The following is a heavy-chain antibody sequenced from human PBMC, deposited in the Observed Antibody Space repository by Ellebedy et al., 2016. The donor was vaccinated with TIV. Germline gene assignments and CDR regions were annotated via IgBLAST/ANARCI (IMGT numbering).Heavy chain of an antibody. Sequence: SETLSLXXAVYGGSFSGYYWSWIRQPPGKGLEWIGEINHSGSTNYNPSLKSRVTISVDTSKNQFSLKLSSVTAADTAVYYCARAQMYNWNYQGLGPFDYWGQGTLVTVSS. J-gene: IGHJ4*02. CDR1: GGSFSGYY. V-gene: IGHV4-34*01. D-gene: IGHD1-7*01. CDR2: INHSGST. CDR3: ARAQMYNWNYQGLGPFDY.